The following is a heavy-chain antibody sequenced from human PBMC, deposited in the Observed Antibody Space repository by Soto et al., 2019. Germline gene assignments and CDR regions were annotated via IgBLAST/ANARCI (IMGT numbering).Heavy chain of an antibody. J-gene: IGHJ6*02. CDR1: GFTFSSYA. V-gene: IGHV3-30-3*01. D-gene: IGHD3-10*01. Sequence: GGSLRLSCATSGFTFSSYAMHWVRQAPGKGLEWVAVISYDGSNKYYADSVKGRFTISRDNSKNTLYLQMNSLRAEDTAVYYCARGSLWFGEGAYGMDVWGQGITVTVSS. CDR3: ARGSLWFGEGAYGMDV. CDR2: ISYDGSNK.